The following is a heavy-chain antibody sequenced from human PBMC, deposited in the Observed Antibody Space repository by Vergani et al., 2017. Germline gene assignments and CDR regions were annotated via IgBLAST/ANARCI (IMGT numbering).Heavy chain of an antibody. Sequence: QVQLVQSGAEVKKPGSSVKVSCKASGGTFSSYTISWVRQAPGQGLEWMGRIIPILGIANYAQKFQGRVTITADKSTSTAYMEMSSLRSEDTAVYYCADVDTAMVTDYWGQGTLVTVSS. CDR2: IIPILGIA. CDR3: ADVDTAMVTDY. D-gene: IGHD5-18*01. CDR1: GGTFSSYT. J-gene: IGHJ4*02. V-gene: IGHV1-69*02.